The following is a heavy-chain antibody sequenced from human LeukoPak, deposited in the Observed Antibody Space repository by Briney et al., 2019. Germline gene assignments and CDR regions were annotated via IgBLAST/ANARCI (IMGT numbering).Heavy chain of an antibody. V-gene: IGHV4-59*01. CDR1: GGSISSYR. Sequence: SETLSLTCTVSGGSISSYRWIWIRQPPGKGLEWIGYIYYRGRTNYNPSLKSRVTISVDTSKNQFSLKLSSVTAADTAVYYCARVLGCSTTSCYAAYIDSWGQGTLVTVSS. CDR2: IYYRGRT. D-gene: IGHD2-2*01. CDR3: ARVLGCSTTSCYAAYIDS. J-gene: IGHJ4*02.